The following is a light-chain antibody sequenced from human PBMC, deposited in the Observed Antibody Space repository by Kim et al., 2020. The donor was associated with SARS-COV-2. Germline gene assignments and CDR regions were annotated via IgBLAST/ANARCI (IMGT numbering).Light chain of an antibody. J-gene: IGKJ1*01. V-gene: IGKV1-39*01. Sequence: ASVGDRVTITCRASQIVSEYLNWYQQKPGKAPKLLIYAASTLHSGVPSRFSGSGSGTDFTLTISSLQPEDFATYYCQQNHDIPRTFGHGTKVDIK. CDR2: AAS. CDR1: QIVSEY. CDR3: QQNHDIPRT.